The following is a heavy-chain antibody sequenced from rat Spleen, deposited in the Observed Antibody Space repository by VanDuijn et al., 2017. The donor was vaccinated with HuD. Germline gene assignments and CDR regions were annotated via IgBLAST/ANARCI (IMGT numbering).Heavy chain of an antibody. CDR3: ARRHYGYTDYFDY. V-gene: IGHV5-31*01. J-gene: IGHJ2*01. D-gene: IGHD1-11*01. Sequence: EVQLVESGGGLVQPGRSLKLSCVASGFTFNNYWMTWIRQAPGKGLEWVASITNTGGSIYYPDSVKGRFTVSRDNAKSTLYLQMDSLGSEDTATYYCARRHYGYTDYFDYWGQGVMVTVSS. CDR1: GFTFNNYW. CDR2: ITNTGGSI.